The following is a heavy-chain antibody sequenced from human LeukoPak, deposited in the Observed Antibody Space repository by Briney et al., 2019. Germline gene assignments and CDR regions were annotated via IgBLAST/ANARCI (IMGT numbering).Heavy chain of an antibody. J-gene: IGHJ4*02. Sequence: ASVKVSCKASGYTFTSYGISWVRQAPGQGLEWMGWISAYNGNTNYAQKLQGRVTMTTDTSTSTAYMELRSLRSDDTAVYYCARTHSGYDYWYFDYWGQGTLVTVSS. CDR1: GYTFTSYG. CDR3: ARTHSGYDYWYFDY. CDR2: ISAYNGNT. D-gene: IGHD5-12*01. V-gene: IGHV1-18*01.